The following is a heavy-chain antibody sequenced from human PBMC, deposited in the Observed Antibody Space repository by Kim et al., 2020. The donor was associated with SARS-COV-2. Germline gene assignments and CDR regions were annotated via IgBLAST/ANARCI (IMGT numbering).Heavy chain of an antibody. CDR3: ARGRGTRFDP. D-gene: IGHD3-16*01. V-gene: IGHV4-34*01. CDR2: INHSGST. J-gene: IGHJ5*02. CDR1: GGSFSGYY. Sequence: SETLSLTCAVYGGSFSGYYWSWIRQPPGKGLEWIGEINHSGSTNYNPSLKSRVTISVDTSKNQFSLKLSSVTAADTAVYYCARGRGTRFDPWGQGTLVTVFS.